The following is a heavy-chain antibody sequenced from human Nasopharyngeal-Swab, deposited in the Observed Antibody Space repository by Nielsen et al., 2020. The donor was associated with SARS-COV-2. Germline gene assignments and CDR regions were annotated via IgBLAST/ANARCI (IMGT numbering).Heavy chain of an antibody. Sequence: WIRQPPGKGLEWIGYIYYSGSTYYNPSLKSRVTISVDTSKNQFSLKLGSVTAADTAVYYCAREGYCSGGSCYSGRPYYYYYMDVWGKGTTVTVSS. CDR3: AREGYCSGGSCYSGRPYYYYYMDV. CDR2: IYYSGST. V-gene: IGHV4-31*02. J-gene: IGHJ6*03. D-gene: IGHD2-15*01.